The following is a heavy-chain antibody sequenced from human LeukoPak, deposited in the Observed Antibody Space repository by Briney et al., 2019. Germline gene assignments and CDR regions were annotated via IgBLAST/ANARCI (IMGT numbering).Heavy chain of an antibody. Sequence: GGSLRLSCAASGFTFSSYEMNWVRQAPGKGPEWVSYISSSGSTIYYADSVKGRFTISRDNAKNSLYLQMNSLRAEDTAVYYCARGYYDFWSGYYKNGMDVWGQGTTVTVSS. CDR3: ARGYYDFWSGYYKNGMDV. D-gene: IGHD3-3*01. J-gene: IGHJ6*02. V-gene: IGHV3-48*03. CDR1: GFTFSSYE. CDR2: ISSSGSTI.